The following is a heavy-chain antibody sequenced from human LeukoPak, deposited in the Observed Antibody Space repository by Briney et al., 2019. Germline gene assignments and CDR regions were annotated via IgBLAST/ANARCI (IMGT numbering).Heavy chain of an antibody. J-gene: IGHJ4*02. Sequence: KPSETLSLTCTVSGGSISSSAYYWGWIRQPPGKGLEWIGYIYYSGSTNYNPSLKSRVTISVDTSKNQFSLKLSSVTAADTAVYYCASSTVVAANYGGFDYWGQGTLVTVSS. CDR1: GGSISSSAYY. V-gene: IGHV4-61*05. D-gene: IGHD2-15*01. CDR2: IYYSGST. CDR3: ASSTVVAANYGGFDY.